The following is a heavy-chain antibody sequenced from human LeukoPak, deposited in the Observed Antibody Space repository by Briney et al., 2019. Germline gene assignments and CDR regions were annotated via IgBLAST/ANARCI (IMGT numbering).Heavy chain of an antibody. CDR2: ISAYNGNT. CDR1: GYTFTSYG. CDR3: ARVPDTAMVVYYFDY. J-gene: IGHJ4*02. V-gene: IGHV1-18*01. Sequence: ASVKVSCKAPGYTFTSYGISWVRQAPGQGLEWTGWISAYNGNTNYAQKLQGRVTMTTDTSTSTAYMELRSLRSDDTAVYYCARVPDTAMVVYYFDYWGQGTLVTVSS. D-gene: IGHD5-18*01.